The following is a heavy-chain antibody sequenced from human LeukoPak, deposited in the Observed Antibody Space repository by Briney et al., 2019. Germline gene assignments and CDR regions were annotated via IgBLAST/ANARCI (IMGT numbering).Heavy chain of an antibody. CDR2: IYSGGST. V-gene: IGHV3-53*01. Sequence: GGSLRLSCAASGFTVSSNYMSWVRQAPGKGLEWVSVIYSGGSTYYADSVKGRFTIPRDNSKNTLYLQMNSLRAEDTAVYYCAAAHGSATRFDYWGQGTLVTVSS. CDR1: GFTVSSNY. D-gene: IGHD3-10*01. J-gene: IGHJ4*02. CDR3: AAAHGSATRFDY.